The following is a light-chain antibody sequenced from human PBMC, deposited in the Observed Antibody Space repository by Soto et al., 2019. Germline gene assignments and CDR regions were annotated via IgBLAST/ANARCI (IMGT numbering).Light chain of an antibody. CDR1: QSISSR. CDR3: QQSYSRVT. Sequence: DIQMTQSPSSLSASVGDTVTIACRASQSISSRLSWYQQKPGKAPKPLVYGASTLQSGVPSRFSGSGFGTDFTLTINSLQPEDFATYYCQQSYSRVTFGQGTKVDIK. V-gene: IGKV1-39*01. CDR2: GAS. J-gene: IGKJ1*01.